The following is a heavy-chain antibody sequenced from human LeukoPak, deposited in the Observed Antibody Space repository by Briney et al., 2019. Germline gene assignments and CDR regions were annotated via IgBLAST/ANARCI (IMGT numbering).Heavy chain of an antibody. CDR3: AKDFTRGVIY. V-gene: IGHV3-23*01. J-gene: IGHJ4*02. CDR1: GGSFSGYY. CDR2: ISGSGGST. Sequence: ETLSLTCAVYGGSFSGYYWSWIRQAPGKGLEWVSAISGSGGSTYYADSVKGRFTISRDNSKNALYLQMNSLRAEDTAVYYCAKDFTRGVIYWGQGTLVTVSS. D-gene: IGHD2-21*01.